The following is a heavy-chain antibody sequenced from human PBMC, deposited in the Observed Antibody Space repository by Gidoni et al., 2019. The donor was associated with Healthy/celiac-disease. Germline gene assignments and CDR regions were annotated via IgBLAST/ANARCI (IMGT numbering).Heavy chain of an antibody. CDR1: GFTFSNAW. Sequence: EVQLVESGGGLVKPGGYIRLSCAASGFTFSNAWMSWVRQAPGKGLEWVGRIKSKTDGGTTDYAAPVKGRFTISRDDSKNTLYLQMNSLKTEDTAVYYCTTDLAGSTPEGSWHWEVEDYWGQGTLVTVSS. CDR3: TTDLAGSTPEGSWHWEVEDY. D-gene: IGHD6-13*01. V-gene: IGHV3-15*01. CDR2: IKSKTDGGTT. J-gene: IGHJ4*02.